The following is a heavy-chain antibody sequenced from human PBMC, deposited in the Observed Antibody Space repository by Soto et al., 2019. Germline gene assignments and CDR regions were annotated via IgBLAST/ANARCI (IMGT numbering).Heavy chain of an antibody. CDR3: VSGFSSSWYWDYYYCMDV. CDR1: GFTFSSYA. J-gene: IGHJ6*02. CDR2: ISSNGGST. D-gene: IGHD6-13*01. V-gene: IGHV3-64D*06. Sequence: GGSLRLSCSASGFTFSSYAMHWVRQAPGKGLEYVSAISSNGGSTYYADSVKGRFTISRDNSKNTLYLQMSSLRAEDTAVYYCVSGFSSSWYWDYYYCMDVWGQGTTVTVSS.